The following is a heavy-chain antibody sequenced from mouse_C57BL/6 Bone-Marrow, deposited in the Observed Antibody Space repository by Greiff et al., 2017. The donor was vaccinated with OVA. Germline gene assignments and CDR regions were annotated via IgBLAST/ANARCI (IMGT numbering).Heavy chain of an antibody. Sequence: EVKVVESGGDLVKPGGSLKLSCAASGFTFSSYGMSWVRQTPDKRLEWVATISSGGSYTYYPDSVKGRFTISRDNAKNTLYLQMSSLKSEDTAMYYCARAGDYDGGDYWGQGTSVTVSS. D-gene: IGHD2-4*01. CDR1: GFTFSSYG. J-gene: IGHJ4*01. V-gene: IGHV5-6*01. CDR2: ISSGGSYT. CDR3: ARAGDYDGGDY.